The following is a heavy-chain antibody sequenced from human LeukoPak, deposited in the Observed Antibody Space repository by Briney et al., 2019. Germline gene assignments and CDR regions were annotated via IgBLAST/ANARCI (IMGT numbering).Heavy chain of an antibody. CDR1: GGSISSTTYY. J-gene: IGHJ4*02. V-gene: IGHV4-61*02. Sequence: SETLSLTCTVSGGSISSTTYYWSWFRQPAGKGLQWIGRVYTSGNTKYNPSLNSRVTMSVDTSKNQFSLNLRSVTAADTAVYYCARERTYHYGSGTYYVDYWGQGTLVTVSS. D-gene: IGHD3-10*01. CDR3: ARERTYHYGSGTYYVDY. CDR2: VYTSGNT.